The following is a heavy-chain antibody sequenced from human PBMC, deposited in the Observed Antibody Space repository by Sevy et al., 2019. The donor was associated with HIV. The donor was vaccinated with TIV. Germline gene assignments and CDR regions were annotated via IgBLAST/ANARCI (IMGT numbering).Heavy chain of an antibody. CDR3: STDPIIVLLVTDGMDV. CDR2: IKARADGGTA. J-gene: IGHJ6*02. V-gene: IGHV3-15*01. D-gene: IGHD2-8*01. Sequence: GGSLRLSCTASGFTFTYAWMSWVRQAPGKGLEWVGRIKARADGGTADYAVPVKGRFTISRDDSKNTLYLQMNSLKIEDTAVYYCSTDPIIVLLVTDGMDVWGQGTTVTVSS. CDR1: GFTFTYAW.